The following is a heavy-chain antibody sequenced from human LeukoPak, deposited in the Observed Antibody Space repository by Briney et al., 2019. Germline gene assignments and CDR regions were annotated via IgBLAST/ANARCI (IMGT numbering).Heavy chain of an antibody. CDR1: GFTVSRNY. D-gene: IGHD6-13*01. CDR3: ARAGYSQAFDI. V-gene: IGHV3-66*01. CDR2: IYRGGST. Sequence: GGSLRLSCAASGFTVSRNYMSWVRQAPGKRLDWVSVIYRGGSTYYADSVKGRFTISRDNSENTLYLQMNSLRAEDTAVYYSARAGYSQAFDIWGQGTLVTVSS. J-gene: IGHJ3*02.